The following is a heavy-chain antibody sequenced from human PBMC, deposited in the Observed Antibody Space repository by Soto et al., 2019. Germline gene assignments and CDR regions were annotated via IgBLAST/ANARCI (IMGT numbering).Heavy chain of an antibody. J-gene: IGHJ3*02. D-gene: IGHD3-22*01. V-gene: IGHV3-30*18. Sequence: GGSLRLSCAASGFTFSSYGMHWVRQAPGKGLEWVAVISYDGSNKYYADSVKGRFTISRDNSKNTLYLQMNSLRAEDTAVYYCAKSMAQHYYDSSGYYYSAFDIWGQGTMVTVSS. CDR1: GFTFSSYG. CDR3: AKSMAQHYYDSSGYYYSAFDI. CDR2: ISYDGSNK.